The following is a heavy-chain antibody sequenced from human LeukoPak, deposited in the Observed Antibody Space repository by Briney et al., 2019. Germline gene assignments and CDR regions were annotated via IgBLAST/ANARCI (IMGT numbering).Heavy chain of an antibody. CDR3: ARTPSSSPGRY. J-gene: IGHJ4*02. Sequence: ASVKVSRKASVYTFTSYDISWVRQATGQGLEWMGWMNPNSGNTGYAQKFQGRVTMTRNTSISTAYMELSSLRSEDTAVYYCARTPSSSPGRYWGQGTLVTVSS. CDR1: VYTFTSYD. D-gene: IGHD6-13*01. V-gene: IGHV1-8*01. CDR2: MNPNSGNT.